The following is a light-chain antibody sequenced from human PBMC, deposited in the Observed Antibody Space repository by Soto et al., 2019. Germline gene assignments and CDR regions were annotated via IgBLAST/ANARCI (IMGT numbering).Light chain of an antibody. V-gene: IGLV1-47*01. CDR1: SSNIGSNY. CDR3: AAWDDSLNGWV. CDR2: RNN. J-gene: IGLJ3*02. Sequence: QSVLTQPPSASGTPGQRVTISCSGSSSNIGSNYVYWYQQLPGTAPKLLIYRNNQRPSGVPDRFSGSKSGTLASLAISLLRSEDEADYYCAAWDDSLNGWVYGGGTKLTVL.